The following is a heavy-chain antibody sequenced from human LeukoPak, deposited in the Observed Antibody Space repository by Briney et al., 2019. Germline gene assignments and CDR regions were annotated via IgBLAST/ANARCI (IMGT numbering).Heavy chain of an antibody. D-gene: IGHD6-6*01. CDR3: ARMGLLYSSSAEAFEY. CDR2: ISSSSSYM. CDR1: GFTFSSYG. J-gene: IGHJ4*02. Sequence: GGSLRLSCAASGFTFSSYGMHWVRQAPGKGLEWVSSISSSSSYMYYADSVKGRFTISRDNAKNSLYLQMDSLRAEDTAVYYCARMGLLYSSSAEAFEYWGQGTLVTVSS. V-gene: IGHV3-21*01.